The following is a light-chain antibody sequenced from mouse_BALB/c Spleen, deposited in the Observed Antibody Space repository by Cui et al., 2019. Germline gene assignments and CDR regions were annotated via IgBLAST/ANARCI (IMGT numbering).Light chain of an antibody. CDR1: SSVSY. CDR3: QPWNSNPLT. Sequence: QIVLTQSPALMSASPGEKVTMTCSASSSVSYMYWYQQKPRSSPKPWIYLTSNLASGVPARFSGSWAGTSYPLTNRRMEAENGANYYCQPWNSNPLTFGAWTKLGVK. J-gene: IGKJ5*01. V-gene: IGKV4-68*01. CDR2: LTS.